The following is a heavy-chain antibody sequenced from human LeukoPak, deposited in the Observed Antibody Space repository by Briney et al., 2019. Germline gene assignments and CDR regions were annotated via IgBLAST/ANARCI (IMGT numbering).Heavy chain of an antibody. J-gene: IGHJ2*01. Sequence: WGSLRLSCAASGFTFSSYAMSWVRQAPGKGLEWVSAISGSGGSTYYADSVKGRFTISRDNSKNTLYLQMNSLRAEDTAVYYCAKPGITMIVVVIQDWYFDLWGRGTLVTVSS. V-gene: IGHV3-23*01. CDR3: AKPGITMIVVVIQDWYFDL. CDR1: GFTFSSYA. D-gene: IGHD3-22*01. CDR2: ISGSGGST.